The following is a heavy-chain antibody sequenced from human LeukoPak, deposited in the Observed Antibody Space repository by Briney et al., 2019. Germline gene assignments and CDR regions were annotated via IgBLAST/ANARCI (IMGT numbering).Heavy chain of an antibody. D-gene: IGHD1-26*01. V-gene: IGHV1-8*02. CDR2: MNPNSGNT. CDR1: GGTFSSYA. CDR3: ARSSGSYSGGNGDY. J-gene: IGHJ4*02. Sequence: ASVKVSCKASGGTFSSYAISWVRQAPGQGLEWMGWMNPNSGNTGYAQKFQGRVTMTRNTSISTAYMELSSLRSEDTAVYYCARSSGSYSGGNGDYWGQGTLVTVSS.